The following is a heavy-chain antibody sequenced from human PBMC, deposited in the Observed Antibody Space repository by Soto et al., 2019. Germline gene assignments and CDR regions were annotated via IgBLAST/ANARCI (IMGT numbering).Heavy chain of an antibody. CDR3: AKDYYDSSGYYQWAYYFDY. CDR1: GFTFSSYA. V-gene: IGHV3-23*01. CDR2: ISGSGGST. D-gene: IGHD3-22*01. Sequence: EVQLLESGGGLVQPGGSLRLSCAASGFTFSSYAMSWVRQAPGKGLEWVSAISGSGGSTHYADSVKGRFTISRDNSKNTLYLQMNSLRAEDTAVYYCAKDYYDSSGYYQWAYYFDYWGQGTLVTVSS. J-gene: IGHJ4*02.